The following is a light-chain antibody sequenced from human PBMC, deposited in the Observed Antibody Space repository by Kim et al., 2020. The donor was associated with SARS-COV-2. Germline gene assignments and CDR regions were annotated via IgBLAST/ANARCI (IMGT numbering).Light chain of an antibody. J-gene: IGKJ2*01. Sequence: WSPGERAAVSCRASQSVGSYGAGYQQKPGQAPRRIIYDVSNRATGIPARFSGSGSGTDFTLTISSLEPEDFALYYCNQRSDWPKNFGQGTKLEI. CDR1: QSVGSY. V-gene: IGKV3-11*01. CDR2: DVS. CDR3: NQRSDWPKN.